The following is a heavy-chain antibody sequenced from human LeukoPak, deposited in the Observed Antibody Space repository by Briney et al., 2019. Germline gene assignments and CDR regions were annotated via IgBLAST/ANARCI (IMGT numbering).Heavy chain of an antibody. CDR3: TTDRRAYCGGDCSVFDY. J-gene: IGHJ4*02. CDR2: IKSKTDGGTT. D-gene: IGHD2-21*02. CDR1: GFTFSNAW. Sequence: GGSLRLSCAASGFTFSNAWMSWVRQAPGKGLEWVGLIKSKTDGGTTDYAAPVKGRFTISRDDSKNTLYLQMNSLKTEDTAVDYCTTDRRAYCGGDCSVFDYWGQGTLVTVSS. V-gene: IGHV3-15*01.